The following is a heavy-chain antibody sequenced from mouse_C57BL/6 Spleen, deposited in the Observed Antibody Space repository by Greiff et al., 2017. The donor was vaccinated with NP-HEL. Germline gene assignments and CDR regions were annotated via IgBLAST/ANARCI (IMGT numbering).Heavy chain of an antibody. V-gene: IGHV1-82*01. CDR3: AKYSNYAWFAY. CDR2: IYPGDGDT. D-gene: IGHD2-5*01. CDR1: GYAFSSSW. Sequence: VQLKESGPELVKPGASVKISCKASGYAFSSSWMNWVKQRPGNGLEWIGRIYPGDGDTNYNGKFKGKATLTADKSSSTAYMQLSSLTSEDSAVYFCAKYSNYAWFAYWGQGTLVTVSA. J-gene: IGHJ3*01.